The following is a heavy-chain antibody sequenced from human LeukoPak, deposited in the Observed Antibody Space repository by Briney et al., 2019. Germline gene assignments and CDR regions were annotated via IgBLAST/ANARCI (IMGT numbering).Heavy chain of an antibody. D-gene: IGHD2-2*01. V-gene: IGHV5-51*01. CDR3: ARQAVPVAKYFQF. CDR2: IYPGDSDT. CDR1: GYTFTTSW. Sequence: GESLKISCQGFGYTFTTSWIGWVRQLPGKGLEWLGIIYPGDSDTRYSPSFQGQVTISADKSIGTAYLQWSSLKASDTAMYYCARQAVPVAKYFQFWGQGTLVTVSS. J-gene: IGHJ1*01.